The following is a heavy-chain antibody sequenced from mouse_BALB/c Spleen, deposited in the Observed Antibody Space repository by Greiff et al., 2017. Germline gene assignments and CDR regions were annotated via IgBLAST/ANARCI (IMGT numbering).Heavy chain of an antibody. D-gene: IGHD2-1*01. J-gene: IGHJ4*01. CDR2: ISSGGSYT. Sequence: EVMLVESGGDLVKPGGSLKLSCAASGFTFSSYGMSWVRQTPDKRLEWVATISSGGSYTYYPDSVKGRFTISRDNAKNTLYLQMSSLKSEDTAMYYCARHELPPYAMDYWGQGTSVTVSS. V-gene: IGHV5-6*01. CDR3: ARHELPPYAMDY. CDR1: GFTFSSYG.